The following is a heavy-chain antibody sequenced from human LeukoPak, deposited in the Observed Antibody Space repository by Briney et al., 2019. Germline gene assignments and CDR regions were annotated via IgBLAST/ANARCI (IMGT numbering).Heavy chain of an antibody. D-gene: IGHD6-6*01. Sequence: GSSLRLSCEASGFSFCTLGMHWVRQAPGKGLEWVAMMWSETHLFHADSVKGRFTIFRDISKNTLYLQMDTLRAEDTAIYYCATEYSPQEALYYWGQGTLVTVSS. V-gene: IGHV3-33*01. CDR1: GFSFCTLG. J-gene: IGHJ4*02. CDR3: ATEYSPQEALYY. CDR2: MWSETHL.